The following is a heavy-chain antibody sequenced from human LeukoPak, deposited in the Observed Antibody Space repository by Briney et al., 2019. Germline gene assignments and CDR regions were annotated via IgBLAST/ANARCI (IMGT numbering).Heavy chain of an antibody. CDR2: FHTAGDT. J-gene: IGHJ6*02. D-gene: IGHD3-22*01. Sequence: GGSLRLFCVASGFTFSNYDMHWVRQGTGNGLEWVSAFHTAGDTHYAGSVKGRFTVSRDNAENSFYLQMNSLRAGDTAVYFCARGSCGTSSCSERVRGLDVWGPGITVTVSS. CDR3: ARGSCGTSSCSERVRGLDV. V-gene: IGHV3-13*01. CDR1: GFTFSNYD.